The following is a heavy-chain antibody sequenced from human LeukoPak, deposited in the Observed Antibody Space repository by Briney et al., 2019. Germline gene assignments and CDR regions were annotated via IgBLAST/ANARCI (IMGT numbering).Heavy chain of an antibody. CDR2: IRSKAYGGTA. CDR3: SKYSSSSNYYYGMDV. V-gene: IGHV3-49*03. CDR1: GFTFGDYA. D-gene: IGHD6-6*01. J-gene: IGHJ6*02. Sequence: GGSLRLSCTASGFTFGDYAMNWFRQAPRKGLEWVAFIRSKAYGGTAEYAASVKGRFTISRDDSKSIAYLQMNSLKTEDTAVYYCSKYSSSSNYYYGMDVWGQGTTVTVTS.